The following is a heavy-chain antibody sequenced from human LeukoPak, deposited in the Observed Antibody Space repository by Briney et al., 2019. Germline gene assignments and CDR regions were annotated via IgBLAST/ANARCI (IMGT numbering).Heavy chain of an antibody. Sequence: GASVKVSCKASGYTFTSYAMTWVRQAPGQGLEWMGWISSYNGNTNYAQKPQGRVTMTTETSTSTAYMELSSLRADDTAVYYCASELGATVTISWGQGTLVTVSS. J-gene: IGHJ5*02. V-gene: IGHV1-18*01. CDR2: ISSYNGNT. CDR1: GYTFTSYA. D-gene: IGHD4-17*01. CDR3: ASELGATVTIS.